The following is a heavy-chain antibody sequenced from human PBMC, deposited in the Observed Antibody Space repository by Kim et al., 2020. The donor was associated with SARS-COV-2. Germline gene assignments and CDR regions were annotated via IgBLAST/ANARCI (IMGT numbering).Heavy chain of an antibody. Sequence: GGSLRLSCAASGFTFSSYSMNWVRQAPGKGLEWVSSISSSSSYIYYADSVKGRFTISRDNAKNSLYLQMNSLRAEDTAVYYCARDRVAYSSGWYSGYWGQGTLVTVSS. J-gene: IGHJ4*02. CDR3: ARDRVAYSSGWYSGY. D-gene: IGHD6-19*01. V-gene: IGHV3-21*01. CDR1: GFTFSSYS. CDR2: ISSSSSYI.